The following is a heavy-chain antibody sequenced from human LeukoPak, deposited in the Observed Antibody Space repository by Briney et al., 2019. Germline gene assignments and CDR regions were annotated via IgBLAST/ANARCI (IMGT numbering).Heavy chain of an antibody. J-gene: IGHJ5*02. CDR3: ARGPPRYYGSGSSWFDP. D-gene: IGHD3-10*01. Sequence: ASVKVSCKASGYTFTSYDINWVRQATGQGLDWMGWMNPNSGNTGYAQKFQGGVTMTRNTSISTAYMELSSLSSEDTAVYYCARGPPRYYGSGSSWFDPWGQGTLVTVSS. V-gene: IGHV1-8*01. CDR2: MNPNSGNT. CDR1: GYTFTSYD.